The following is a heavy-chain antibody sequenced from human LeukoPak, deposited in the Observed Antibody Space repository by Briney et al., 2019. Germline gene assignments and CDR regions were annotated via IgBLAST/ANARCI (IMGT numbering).Heavy chain of an antibody. V-gene: IGHV3-49*04. Sequence: GGSLRLSCTASGFSFGDYAMSWVRQAPGKGLEWIGFIRSKAYGGTPEYAASVEGRFTISRDDSKSIAYLQMNSLKTEDTAVYYCTRARGYSYGYIDYWGQGTLVTVSS. D-gene: IGHD5-18*01. J-gene: IGHJ4*02. CDR2: IRSKAYGGTP. CDR1: GFSFGDYA. CDR3: TRARGYSYGYIDY.